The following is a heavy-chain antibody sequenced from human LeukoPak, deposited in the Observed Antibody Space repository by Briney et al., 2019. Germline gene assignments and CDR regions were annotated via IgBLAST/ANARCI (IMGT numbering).Heavy chain of an antibody. CDR1: GFTVSSNY. CDR2: IYSGGNT. V-gene: IGHV3-53*01. J-gene: IGHJ4*02. D-gene: IGHD6-25*01. CDR3: AKGLSAYPRLYYFDY. Sequence: GGSLRLSCVASGFTVSSNYMSWVRQAPGKGLEWVSVIYSGGNTYYADSVRGRFTISRDSSKNTVYLQMNSLRAEDTAVYYCAKGLSAYPRLYYFDYWGQGTLVTVSS.